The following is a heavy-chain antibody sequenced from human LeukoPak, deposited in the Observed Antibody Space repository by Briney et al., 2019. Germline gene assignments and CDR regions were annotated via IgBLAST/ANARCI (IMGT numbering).Heavy chain of an antibody. V-gene: IGHV3-23*01. CDR2: ISGSGRNT. Sequence: GGSLRLSCAASGFSFSSFGMSWVRQAPGKGLEWVSAISGSGRNTYYADSVKGRFTISRDNSRSTVDLQMNSLRVEDTGIYYCARDEIPSGTWGQGTMVIVSS. J-gene: IGHJ3*01. D-gene: IGHD6-25*01. CDR1: GFSFSSFG. CDR3: ARDEIPSGT.